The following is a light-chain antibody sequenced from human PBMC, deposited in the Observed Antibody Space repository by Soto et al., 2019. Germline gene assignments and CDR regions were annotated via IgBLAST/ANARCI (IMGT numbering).Light chain of an antibody. J-gene: IGLJ1*01. CDR2: LSSDGSH. Sequence: QPVLTQSPSASASLGASVKLTCTLSSGHSNYAIAWHQQQPEKGPRYLMKLSSDGSHSKGDGIPDRFSGSSSGAERYLTISSLQSEDEADYYCQTWGTGIHVFGTGTKVTVL. CDR1: SGHSNYA. V-gene: IGLV4-69*02. CDR3: QTWGTGIHV.